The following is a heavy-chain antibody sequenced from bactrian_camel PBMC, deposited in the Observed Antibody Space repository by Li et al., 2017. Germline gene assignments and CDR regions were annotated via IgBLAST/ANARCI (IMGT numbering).Heavy chain of an antibody. Sequence: VQLVESGGGSVQAGGSLRLSCVVSGYTYRGCMAWFRQATGKEREVVATIIDSDGSTTYVDSVKGRFTISQDNAKNTVYLQMNSLKPEDTGVYYCGAGRGYGLDCDDASGYWGQGTQVTVS. CDR3: GAGRGYGLDCDDASGY. V-gene: IGHV3-3*01. CDR1: GYTYRGC. J-gene: IGHJ6*01. CDR2: IIDSDGST. D-gene: IGHD3*01.